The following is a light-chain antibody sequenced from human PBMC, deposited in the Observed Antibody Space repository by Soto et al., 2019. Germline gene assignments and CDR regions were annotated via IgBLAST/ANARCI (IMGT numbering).Light chain of an antibody. J-gene: IGKJ1*01. CDR2: AAS. CDR1: QGIRND. Sequence: IQMTQSPSSLSASVGDSVTITCRASQGIRNDLGWYQQKPGNAPKLLIYAASSLQSGVPSRFSGSGSGTDFTLAISSLQPEDSATYYCLQDINYPWTFRQGTKVDIK. CDR3: LQDINYPWT. V-gene: IGKV1-6*01.